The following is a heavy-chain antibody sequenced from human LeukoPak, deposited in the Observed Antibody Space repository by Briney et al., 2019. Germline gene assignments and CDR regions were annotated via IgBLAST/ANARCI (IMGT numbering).Heavy chain of an antibody. J-gene: IGHJ4*02. CDR2: TSHNEYNK. Sequence: PGRSLRLSCAASGFTFSNYAMHWVRQAPGKGLEWVAATSHNEYNKYYADSVNGRFTISRDNSKNTLYLEVNSLRADDMAVYYCARGPGLAMGKGYFDYCGQGTLVTVSS. D-gene: IGHD6-19*01. V-gene: IGHV3-30-3*01. CDR3: ARGPGLAMGKGYFDY. CDR1: GFTFSNYA.